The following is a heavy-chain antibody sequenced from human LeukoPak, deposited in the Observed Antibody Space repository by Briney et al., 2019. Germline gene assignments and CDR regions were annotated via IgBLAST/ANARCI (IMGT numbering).Heavy chain of an antibody. CDR2: ISSIIDRT. J-gene: IGHJ4*02. D-gene: IGHD2-8*02. CDR3: AKEYYVLLVYALGGSFDY. V-gene: IGHV3-64*04. CDR1: GFTFSSYA. Sequence: GGSLRLSCSASGFTFSSYAMHWVRQSPGKGLEYVSAISSIIDRTFYADFVKGRFTISRDNSENTLSLQMNSLRAEDTAVYYCAKEYYVLLVYALGGSFDYWGRGTLVTVSS.